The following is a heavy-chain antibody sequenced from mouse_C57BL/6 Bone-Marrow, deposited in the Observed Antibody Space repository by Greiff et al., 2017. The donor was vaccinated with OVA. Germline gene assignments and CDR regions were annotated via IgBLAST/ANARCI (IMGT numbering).Heavy chain of an antibody. J-gene: IGHJ3*01. D-gene: IGHD3-2*02. CDR3: ALGGYPFAY. Sequence: QVQLQQSGAELVKPGASVKLSCKASGYTFTSYWMQWVKQRPGQGLEWIGEIDPSDSYTNYNQKFKGKATLAVDTSTSTAYMQLSSLTSEDSAVYYCALGGYPFAYWGQGTLVTVSA. CDR1: GYTFTSYW. CDR2: IDPSDSYT. V-gene: IGHV1-50*01.